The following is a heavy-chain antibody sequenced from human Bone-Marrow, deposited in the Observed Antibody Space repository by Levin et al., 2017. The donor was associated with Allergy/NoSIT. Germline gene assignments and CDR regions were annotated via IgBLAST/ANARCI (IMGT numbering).Heavy chain of an antibody. CDR3: ARSKGGWERDAFDV. CDR1: GDSLTTYW. Sequence: GESLKISCKGSGDSLTTYWIAWVRQMPGRGLEWMGIIYPLDSDTRYSPSFQGRVTISADRSINTAYLHWSSLEASDIAIYYCARSKGGWERDAFDVWGQGTMVTVAS. D-gene: IGHD1-26*01. J-gene: IGHJ3*01. V-gene: IGHV5-51*01. CDR2: IYPLDSDT.